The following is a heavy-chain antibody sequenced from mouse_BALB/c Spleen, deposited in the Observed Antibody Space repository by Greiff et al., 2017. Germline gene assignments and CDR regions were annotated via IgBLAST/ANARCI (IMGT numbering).Heavy chain of an antibody. CDR1: GYTFTSYW. D-gene: IGHD2-2*01. J-gene: IGHJ4*01. CDR2: IYPGSGST. V-gene: IGHV1S22*01. CDR3: TRVILWLRDYYAMDD. Sequence: LQQPGSELVRPGASVKLSCKASGYTFTSYWMHWVKQRPGQGLEWIGNIYPGSGSTNYDEKFKSKSTLTVDTSSSTAYMQLSSLTSEDSAVYYCTRVILWLRDYYAMDDWGQGTSVTVSS.